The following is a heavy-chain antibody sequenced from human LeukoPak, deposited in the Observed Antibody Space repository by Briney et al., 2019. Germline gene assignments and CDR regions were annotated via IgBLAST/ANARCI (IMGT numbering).Heavy chain of an antibody. V-gene: IGHV3-7*01. CDR2: IKQDGSVQ. Sequence: GGSLRLSCSASGFTFSSYWMSWVRQAPGKGLEWMANIKQDGSVQNYVDSVKGRFTISRDNAKDSLFLQLDNLRAEDTAVYFCARDGIMTYAFDIWGQGTKVTVSP. D-gene: IGHD1-1*01. J-gene: IGHJ3*02. CDR1: GFTFSSYW. CDR3: ARDGIMTYAFDI.